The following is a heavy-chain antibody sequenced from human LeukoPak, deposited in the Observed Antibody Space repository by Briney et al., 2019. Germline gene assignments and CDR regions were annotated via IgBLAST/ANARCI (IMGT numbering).Heavy chain of an antibody. Sequence: GGSLRLSCAASGFTVSSNYMSWVRQAPGKGLEWVSVIYSGGSTYYADSVKGRFTISRDNSKNTLYLQMNSLRAEDTAVYCCARDHGRYYYDSSGYYYFDYWGQGTLVTVSS. CDR2: IYSGGST. CDR1: GFTVSSNY. CDR3: ARDHGRYYYDSSGYYYFDY. V-gene: IGHV3-53*01. D-gene: IGHD3-22*01. J-gene: IGHJ4*02.